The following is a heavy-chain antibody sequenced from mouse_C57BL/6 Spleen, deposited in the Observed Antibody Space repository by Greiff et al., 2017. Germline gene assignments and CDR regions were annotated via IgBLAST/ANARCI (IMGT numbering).Heavy chain of an antibody. J-gene: IGHJ2*01. V-gene: IGHV2-2*01. Sequence: QVQLQQSGPGLVQPSQSLSITCTVSGFSFTSYGVHWVRQSPGKGLEWLGVIWRGGSTDYNAAFIARLSISKDNSKSQVFFKMNSLQADDTAIYYCARTANFDYWGQGTTLTVSS. CDR1: GFSFTSYG. CDR3: ARTANFDY. CDR2: IWRGGST.